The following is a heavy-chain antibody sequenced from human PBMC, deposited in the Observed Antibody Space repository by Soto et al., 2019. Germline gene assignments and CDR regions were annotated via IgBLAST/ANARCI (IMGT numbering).Heavy chain of an antibody. V-gene: IGHV4-4*07. Sequence: QVQLQESGPGLVKPSETLSLTCSVSGGSISTYHWTWIRQPAGKGLEWIGRIYSSGSTNYNPSLKSRITMSIDTPNDQFALKLRSVTAADTAMYYCARALAEGRGYTDHWGQGTLVTVSS. CDR2: IYSSGST. D-gene: IGHD5-12*01. J-gene: IGHJ4*02. CDR3: ARALAEGRGYTDH. CDR1: GGSISTYH.